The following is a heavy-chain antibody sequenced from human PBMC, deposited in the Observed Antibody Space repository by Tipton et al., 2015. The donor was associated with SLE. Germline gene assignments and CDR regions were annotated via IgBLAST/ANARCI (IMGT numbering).Heavy chain of an antibody. D-gene: IGHD6-13*01. Sequence: TLSLTCTVSGGSIGSYYWSWIRQPPGTELEWIGYISSTGTTNYSPSLKSRVTISVDTSKNQVSLKLRSVTAADTTVYYCARVRIISAGTHFDYWGQGTLVTVSS. CDR2: ISSTGTT. CDR3: ARVRIISAGTHFDY. V-gene: IGHV4-59*01. CDR1: GGSIGSYY. J-gene: IGHJ4*02.